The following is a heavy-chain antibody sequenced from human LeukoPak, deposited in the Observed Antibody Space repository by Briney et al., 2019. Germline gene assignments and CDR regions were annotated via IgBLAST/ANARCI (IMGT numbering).Heavy chain of an antibody. Sequence: SGTLSLTCAVSGGSISSSNWWSWVRQPPGKGLEWIGEIYHSGSTNYNPSLKSRVTISVNKAKNQFSLKLSAVTAADTAGYYCARGRPHYYIFTVYPPGAFDIGGQGTMVTVFS. J-gene: IGHJ3*02. CDR3: ARGRPHYYIFTVYPPGAFDI. CDR1: GGSISSSNW. D-gene: IGHD3-9*01. V-gene: IGHV4-4*02. CDR2: IYHSGST.